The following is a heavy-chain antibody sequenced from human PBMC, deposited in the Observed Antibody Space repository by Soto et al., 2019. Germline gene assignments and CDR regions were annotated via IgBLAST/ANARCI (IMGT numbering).Heavy chain of an antibody. CDR2: ISSNSANT. CDR1: AFTLDSPYSHA. D-gene: IGHD2-8*01. V-gene: IGHV3-23*01. Sequence: GRSRRLSCPPSAFTLDSPYSHAMSWVRQSPGKGPELVSTISSNSANTHFAESVQARFTISKDASRNTVHLHMNSLRADDTATYFCVSWVSAQFDYWGHGTPVTVSS. J-gene: IGHJ4*01. CDR3: VSWVSAQFDY.